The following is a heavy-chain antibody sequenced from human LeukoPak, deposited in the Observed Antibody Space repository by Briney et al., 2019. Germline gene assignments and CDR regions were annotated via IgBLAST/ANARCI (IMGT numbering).Heavy chain of an antibody. CDR2: ISGSGSST. CDR3: AKGGFGYLDY. J-gene: IGHJ4*02. D-gene: IGHD3-3*01. Sequence: GGSLRLSCAASGFTFSNNSMSWVRQAPGKGLEWVSTISGSGSSTYYADSVKGRFTISRDNSKNTLYLQMNSLRAEDTAVYHCAKGGFGYLDYWGQGTLVTVSS. CDR1: GFTFSNNS. V-gene: IGHV3-23*01.